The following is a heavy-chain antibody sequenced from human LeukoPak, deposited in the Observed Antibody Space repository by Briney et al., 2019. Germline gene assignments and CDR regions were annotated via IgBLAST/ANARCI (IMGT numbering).Heavy chain of an antibody. CDR1: GGSISSYY. Sequence: PSETLSLTCTVSGGSISSYYWSWIRQPAGKGLEWIGRIYIRGSTNYNPSLKSRVTVSVDTSKNQFSLRLSSVTAADTAVYFCARYVVTRGYSFDYWGQGTLVTVSS. V-gene: IGHV4-4*07. CDR3: ARYVVTRGYSFDY. J-gene: IGHJ4*02. CDR2: IYIRGST. D-gene: IGHD4-23*01.